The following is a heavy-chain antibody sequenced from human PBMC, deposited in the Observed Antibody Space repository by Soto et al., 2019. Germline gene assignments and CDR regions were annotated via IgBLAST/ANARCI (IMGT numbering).Heavy chain of an antibody. CDR2: IIPIFGTA. J-gene: IGHJ6*02. V-gene: IGHV1-69*13. Sequence: SVKVSCKASGGTFSSYAISWVRQAPGQGLEWMGGIIPIFGTANYAQKFQGRVTITADESTSTAYMELSSLRSEDTAVYYCARSAMRCISTSCLFMDFWGQGSTVTVSS. CDR3: ARSAMRCISTSCLFMDF. CDR1: GGTFSSYA. D-gene: IGHD2-2*01.